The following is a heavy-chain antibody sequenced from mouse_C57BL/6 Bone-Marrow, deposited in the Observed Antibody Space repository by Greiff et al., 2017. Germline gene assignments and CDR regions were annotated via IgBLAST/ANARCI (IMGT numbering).Heavy chain of an antibody. Sequence: DVKLQESGPELVKPGASVKIPCKASGYTFTDYNMDWVKQSHGKSLEWIGDINPNNGGTIYNQKFKGKATLTVDKSSSTAYMELRSLTSEDTAVYYCAREGGYYYGSSAWFAYWGQGTLVTVSA. J-gene: IGHJ3*01. D-gene: IGHD1-1*01. CDR1: GYTFTDYN. CDR3: AREGGYYYGSSAWFAY. V-gene: IGHV1-18*01. CDR2: INPNNGGT.